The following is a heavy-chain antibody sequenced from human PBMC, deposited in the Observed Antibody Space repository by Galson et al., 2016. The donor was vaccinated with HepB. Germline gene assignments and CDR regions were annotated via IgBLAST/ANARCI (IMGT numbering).Heavy chain of an antibody. V-gene: IGHV1-18*01. Sequence: SVKVSCKASGYTYKTYGITWVRQAPGQGLEWMGWLAASNGNTIYGQNFQGRVTMTTDTSTSTAYRELRSLRSDDAAVYYCARTPYCGGDCSDFWAQGTLVTVSS. D-gene: IGHD2-21*02. CDR2: LAASNGNT. CDR3: ARTPYCGGDCSDF. CDR1: GYTYKTYG. J-gene: IGHJ4*02.